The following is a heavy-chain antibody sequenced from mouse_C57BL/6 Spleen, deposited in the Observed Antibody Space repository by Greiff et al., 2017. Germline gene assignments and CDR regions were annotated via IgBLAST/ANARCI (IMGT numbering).Heavy chain of an antibody. CDR3: ARDHYSNYEGWFAY. D-gene: IGHD2-5*01. CDR2: IDPNSGGT. V-gene: IGHV1-72*01. J-gene: IGHJ3*01. CDR1: GYTFTSYW. Sequence: QVQLQQSGAELVKPGASVKLSCKASGYTFTSYWMHWVKQRPGRGLEWIGRIDPNSGGTKYNEKFKSKATLTVDKPSSTAYMQLSSLTSEDSAVXYCARDHYSNYEGWFAYWGQGTLVTVSA.